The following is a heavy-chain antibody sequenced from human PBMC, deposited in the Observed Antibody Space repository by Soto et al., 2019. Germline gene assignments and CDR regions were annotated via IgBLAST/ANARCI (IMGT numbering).Heavy chain of an antibody. J-gene: IGHJ6*03. CDR3: ARVVSEAVAGTNYYYMDV. Sequence: ASETLSLTCAVYGGSFSGYYWSWIRQPPGKGLEWIGEINHSGSTNYNPSRKSRVTISVDTSKNQFSLKLSSVTAADTAVYYCARVVSEAVAGTNYYYMDVWGKGTTVTVSS. V-gene: IGHV4-34*01. CDR2: INHSGST. CDR1: GGSFSGYY. D-gene: IGHD6-19*01.